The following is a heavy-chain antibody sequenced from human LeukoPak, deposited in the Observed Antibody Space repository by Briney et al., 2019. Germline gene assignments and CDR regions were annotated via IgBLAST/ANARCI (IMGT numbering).Heavy chain of an antibody. Sequence: PSETLSLTCTVSGGFISSYSWSWLRQPAGKGLEWIGRIFTSGSTNYNPSLKSRVTMSVDTSKNQFSLKLSSVTAADTAVYYCAREGYDSSGYYYRSYWGQGTLVTVSS. D-gene: IGHD3-22*01. CDR3: AREGYDSSGYYYRSY. CDR1: GGFISSYS. V-gene: IGHV4-4*07. J-gene: IGHJ4*02. CDR2: IFTSGST.